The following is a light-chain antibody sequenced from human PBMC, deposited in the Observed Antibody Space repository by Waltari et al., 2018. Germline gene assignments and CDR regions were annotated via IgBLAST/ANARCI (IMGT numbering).Light chain of an antibody. CDR1: SSEGGNYNL. CDR3: CSYAGSRIVL. J-gene: IGLJ2*01. V-gene: IGLV2-23*02. Sequence: QSALTLPASVSGSPGQTFTISCTGTSSEGGNYNLVAWYQHHPGKVPKRMIDEVTKRPEGISNRFAGSKSGNTASLTSSGLQAEDEGDYYCCSYAGSRIVLFGGGTKMTVL. CDR2: EVT.